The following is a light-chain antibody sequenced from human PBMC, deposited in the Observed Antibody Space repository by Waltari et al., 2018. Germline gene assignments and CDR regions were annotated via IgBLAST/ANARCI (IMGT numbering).Light chain of an antibody. CDR3: QQGNTFPPT. J-gene: IGKJ1*01. CDR2: AVS. CDR1: QDINGW. V-gene: IGKV1-12*01. Sequence: SSVSASVGDRVTITCRAGQDINGWLTWYQQKAGKAPKLLIYAVSTLQTGVPSRFSGARSGTDYTLTITGLQPEDFATYFCQQGNTFPPTFGQGTKVDIK.